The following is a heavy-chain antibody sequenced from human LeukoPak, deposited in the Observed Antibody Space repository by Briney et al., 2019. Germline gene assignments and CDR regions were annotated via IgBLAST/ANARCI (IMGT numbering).Heavy chain of an antibody. CDR2: ISGSGGST. CDR3: ARVIRAAPGKGYFDY. CDR1: GFIFSTYA. J-gene: IGHJ4*02. D-gene: IGHD6-13*01. Sequence: GGSLRLSCATSGFIFSTYALSWVRQAPGKGLEWASSISGSGGSTYHADSAKGRFTISRDSSKNTLYLQMNSLRAEDTAIYYCARVIRAAPGKGYFDYWGQGTLVTVSS. V-gene: IGHV3-23*01.